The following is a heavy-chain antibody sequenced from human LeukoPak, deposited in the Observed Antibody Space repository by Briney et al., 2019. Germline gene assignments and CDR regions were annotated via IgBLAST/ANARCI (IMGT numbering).Heavy chain of an antibody. Sequence: PGGSLRLSCAASGFTFSSYAMSWVRQAPGKGLEWVSGVSERGGSTNYADSVKGRFIISRDTSKNTVYLQMNSLRVEGTAVYFCAKRGIVIRAVIIIGFHKEAYYFDYWGQGILVTVSS. CDR2: VSERGGST. CDR1: GFTFSSYA. D-gene: IGHD3-10*01. J-gene: IGHJ4*02. V-gene: IGHV3-23*01. CDR3: AKRGIVIRAVIIIGFHKEAYYFDY.